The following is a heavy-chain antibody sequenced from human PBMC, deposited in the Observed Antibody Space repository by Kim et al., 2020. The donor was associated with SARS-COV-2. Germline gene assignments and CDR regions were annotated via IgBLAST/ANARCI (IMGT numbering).Heavy chain of an antibody. CDR3: AREPPYYYGMDV. Sequence: YYNPSLTSVVTISVDTSKNRSSLKLSSVTAADTAVYYCAREPPYYYGMDVWGQGTTVTVSS. V-gene: IGHV4-31*01. J-gene: IGHJ6*02.